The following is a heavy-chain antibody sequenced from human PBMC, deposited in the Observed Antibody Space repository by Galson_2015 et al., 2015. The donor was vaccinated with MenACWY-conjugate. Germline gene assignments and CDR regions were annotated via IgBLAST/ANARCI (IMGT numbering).Heavy chain of an antibody. Sequence: QSGAEVKKPGESLKISCKGSGYSFTNYWIGWVRQMPGKGLEWMGIIYPGDSDTRYSPSFQGSVTISADKSISTIYLQWTSLKASDTAMYFCARKNRHVAHFDYSGQGTLVTVSS. V-gene: IGHV5-51*01. J-gene: IGHJ4*02. CDR3: ARKNRHVAHFDY. CDR2: IYPGDSDT. D-gene: IGHD2-15*01. CDR1: GYSFTNYW.